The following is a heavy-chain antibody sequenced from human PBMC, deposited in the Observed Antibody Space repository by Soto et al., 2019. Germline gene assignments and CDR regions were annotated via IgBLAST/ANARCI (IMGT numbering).Heavy chain of an antibody. V-gene: IGHV4-31*03. Sequence: SETLSLTCTVSGGSISSGGYYWSWIRQHPGKGLEWIGYIYYSGSTYYNPSLKSRVTISVDTSKNQFSLKLSSVTAADTAVYYCASGPRRELLPFDYWGQGTLVTVSS. CDR3: ASGPRRELLPFDY. J-gene: IGHJ4*02. D-gene: IGHD1-26*01. CDR2: IYYSGST. CDR1: GGSISSGGYY.